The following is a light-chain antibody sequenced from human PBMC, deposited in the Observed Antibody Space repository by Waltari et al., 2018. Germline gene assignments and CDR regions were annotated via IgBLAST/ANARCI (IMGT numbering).Light chain of an antibody. CDR2: DAS. J-gene: IGKJ1*01. V-gene: IGKV3-20*01. Sequence: EIVLTQSPGTLSLSPGETATLSCRASQSFTRYLAWYQHKPGQAPRLLIYDASTRAAGIADRFSGSGFGTDFTRTISRLEPEDSAVYYCQHYVRLPVTFGQGTKVEI. CDR1: QSFTRY. CDR3: QHYVRLPVT.